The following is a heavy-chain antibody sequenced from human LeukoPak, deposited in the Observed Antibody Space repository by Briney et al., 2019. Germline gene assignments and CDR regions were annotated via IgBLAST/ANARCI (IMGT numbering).Heavy chain of an antibody. CDR3: TTADMIVVVLY. CDR2: IKSKTDGGTT. CDR1: GFTFSSYA. J-gene: IGHJ4*02. V-gene: IGHV3-15*01. D-gene: IGHD3-22*01. Sequence: GGSLRLSCAASGFTFSSYAMSWVRQAPGKGLEWVGRIKSKTDGGTTDYAAPVKGRFTISRDDSKNTLYLQMNSLKTEDTAVYYCTTADMIVVVLYWGQGTLVTVSS.